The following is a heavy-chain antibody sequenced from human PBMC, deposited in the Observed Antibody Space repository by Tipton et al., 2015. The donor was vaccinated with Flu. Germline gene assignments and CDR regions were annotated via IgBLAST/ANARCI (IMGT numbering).Heavy chain of an antibody. D-gene: IGHD3-10*01. V-gene: IGHV4-34*01. CDR1: GGSFSGYY. CDR2: INHSGSA. J-gene: IGHJ4*02. CDR3: ARDAPRLYYYGSGSYLDRRFDY. Sequence: TLSLTCAVYGGSFSGYYWSWIRQPPGKGLEWIGEINHSGSANYNPSLKSRVTISVDTSKNQFSLKLSSVTAADTAVYYCARDAPRLYYYGSGSYLDRRFDYWGQGTLVTVSS.